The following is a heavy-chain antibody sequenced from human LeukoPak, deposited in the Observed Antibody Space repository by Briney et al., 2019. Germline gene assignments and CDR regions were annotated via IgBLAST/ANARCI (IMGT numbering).Heavy chain of an antibody. CDR1: GFTFSSYG. D-gene: IGHD2-2*02. CDR3: AREGEDIVVVAAAINRLWHAFDI. CDR2: IWYDGSNK. V-gene: IGHV3-33*01. J-gene: IGHJ3*02. Sequence: PGGSLRLSCAASGFTFSSYGMHWVRQAPGKGLEWVAVIWYDGSNKYYADSVKGRFTISRDNSKNTLYLQMNSLRAEDTAVYYCAREGEDIVVVAAAINRLWHAFDIWGQGTMVTVSS.